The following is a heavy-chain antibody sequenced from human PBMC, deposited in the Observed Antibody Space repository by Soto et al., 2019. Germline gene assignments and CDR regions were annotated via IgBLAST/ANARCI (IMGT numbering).Heavy chain of an antibody. V-gene: IGHV1-58*01. J-gene: IGHJ6*02. CDR2: IVVGSGNT. Sequence: ASVKVSCKASGFTFTSSAVQWVRQARGQRLEWIGWIVVGSGNTNYAQKFQERVTITRGMSTSTAYMELSSLRSEDTAVYYCAADPSYYDFWSGSSRMVGMDVWGQGTTVTVSS. CDR3: AADPSYYDFWSGSSRMVGMDV. D-gene: IGHD3-3*01. CDR1: GFTFTSSA.